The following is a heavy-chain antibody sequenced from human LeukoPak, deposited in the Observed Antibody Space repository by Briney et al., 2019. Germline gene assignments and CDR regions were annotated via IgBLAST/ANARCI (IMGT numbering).Heavy chain of an antibody. CDR3: ARGPHYYYGSGSYFDY. Sequence: GASVKVSCKASGYTFTSYYMHWVRQAPGQGLEWTGIINPSGGSTSYAQKFQGRVTMTRDTSTSTVYMELSSLRSEDTAVYYCARGPHYYYGSGSYFDYWGQGTLVTVSS. CDR2: INPSGGST. CDR1: GYTFTSYY. D-gene: IGHD3-10*01. V-gene: IGHV1-46*01. J-gene: IGHJ4*02.